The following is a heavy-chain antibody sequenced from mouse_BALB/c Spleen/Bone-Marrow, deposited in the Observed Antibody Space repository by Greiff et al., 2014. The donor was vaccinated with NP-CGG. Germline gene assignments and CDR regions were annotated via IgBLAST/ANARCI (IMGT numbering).Heavy chain of an antibody. CDR2: LNSHGGST. Sequence: EVQREESGGGLVQPGGSLKLSCAASGFTFSSYGMPWVRQTPGNRLELVATLNSHGGSTYYPYSVKGRVTISRDKAKNTLYLQMSSLKSEDTAMYYCARIWAYYAFDYWGQGTSGTVSS. V-gene: IGHV5-6-3*01. CDR1: GFTFSSYG. J-gene: IGHJ4*01. D-gene: IGHD4-1*01. CDR3: ARIWAYYAFDY.